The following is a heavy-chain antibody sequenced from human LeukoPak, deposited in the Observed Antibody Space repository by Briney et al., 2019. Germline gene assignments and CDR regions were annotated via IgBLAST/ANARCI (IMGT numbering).Heavy chain of an antibody. CDR1: GFTFSDYY. D-gene: IGHD3-22*01. V-gene: IGHV3-11*01. CDR2: ISSSGSTI. J-gene: IGHJ4*02. Sequence: GGSLRLSCAASGFTFSDYYMSWIRQAPGKGLEWVSYISSSGSTIYYADSAKGRFTISRDNAKNSLYLQMNSLRAEDTAVYYCARLATNYYDSSGSYYDYFDYWGQGTLVTVSS. CDR3: ARLATNYYDSSGSYYDYFDY.